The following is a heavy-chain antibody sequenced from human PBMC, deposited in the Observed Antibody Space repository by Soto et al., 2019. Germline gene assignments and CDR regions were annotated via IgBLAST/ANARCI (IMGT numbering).Heavy chain of an antibody. CDR3: ARGGISHWAYFYYMDV. V-gene: IGHV4-34*01. Sequence: TSETLSLTCVVSGGPLSDYFWSWIRQPPGMALEWIGEINHLGSINYNPSLKSRVTMSVDTSKNQFSLTLNSVTAADTATYYCARGGISHWAYFYYMDVWDRGTTVTVSS. CDR2: INHLGSI. J-gene: IGHJ6*03. D-gene: IGHD2-21*01. CDR1: GGPLSDYF.